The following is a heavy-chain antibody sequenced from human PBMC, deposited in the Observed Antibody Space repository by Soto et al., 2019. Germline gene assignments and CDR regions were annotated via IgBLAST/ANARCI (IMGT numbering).Heavy chain of an antibody. CDR2: ISGSGGST. V-gene: IGHV3-23*01. D-gene: IGHD6-19*01. CDR3: AKGGSGWSLYPDY. CDR1: GFTFSSYA. J-gene: IGHJ4*02. Sequence: GGSLRLSCAASGFTFSSYAMCWVRQAPGKGLEWVSAISGSGGSTYYADSVKGRFTISRDNSKNTLYLQMNSLRAEDTAVYYCAKGGSGWSLYPDYWGQGTLVTVSS.